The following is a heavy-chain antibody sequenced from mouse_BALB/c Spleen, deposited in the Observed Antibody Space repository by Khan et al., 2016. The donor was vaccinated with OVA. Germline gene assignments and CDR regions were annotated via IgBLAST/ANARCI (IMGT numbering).Heavy chain of an antibody. CDR2: ILPGTGGT. Sequence: QVQLQQSGAELMKPGASVKISCKATGYSFRSYWMEWVKQRPGHGLEWIGEILPGTGGTNYNEKFKGKATFTADTSYNTAYMQLSSLTSEDSAVYYCSRPYYADYWGQGTTLSVSS. J-gene: IGHJ2*01. V-gene: IGHV1-9*01. D-gene: IGHD2-10*01. CDR1: GYSFRSYW. CDR3: SRPYYADY.